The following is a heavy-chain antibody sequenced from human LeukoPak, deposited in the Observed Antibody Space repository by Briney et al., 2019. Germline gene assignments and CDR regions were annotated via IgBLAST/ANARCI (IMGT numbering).Heavy chain of an antibody. CDR1: GYTFTSYG. CDR3: ARRSGGSWDYYYMDV. V-gene: IGHV1-18*01. J-gene: IGHJ6*03. Sequence: GASVKVSCKASGYTFTSYGISWVRQAPGQGLEWMGWISAYNGSTNYAQKLQGRVTMTTDTSTSTAYMELRSLRSDDTAVYYCARRSGGSWDYYYMDVWGKGTTVTVSS. CDR2: ISAYNGST. D-gene: IGHD2-15*01.